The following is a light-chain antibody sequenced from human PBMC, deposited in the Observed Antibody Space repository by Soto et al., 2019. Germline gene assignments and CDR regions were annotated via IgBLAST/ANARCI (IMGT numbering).Light chain of an antibody. CDR2: GNS. CDR3: QSYDSSLSAVV. J-gene: IGLJ2*01. Sequence: QSALTQPPSVSGAPGQRVTISCTGSSSNIGAGYDVHWYQQLPGTAPKLLIYGNSNRPSGVPDRFSGSKSGTSASLAIPGLQAEEEAEYYCQSYDSSLSAVVFGGGTKLTVL. CDR1: SSNIGAGYD. V-gene: IGLV1-40*01.